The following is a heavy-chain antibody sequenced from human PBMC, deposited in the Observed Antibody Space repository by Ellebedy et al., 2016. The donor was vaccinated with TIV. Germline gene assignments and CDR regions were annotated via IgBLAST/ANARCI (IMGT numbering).Heavy chain of an antibody. D-gene: IGHD3-10*01. V-gene: IGHV4-61*08. CDR1: AASISSGDFY. CDR2: LYTCGST. J-gene: IGHJ4*02. Sequence: SETLSLTXAVSAASISSGDFYWSCSRRPTGKGLAWIGYLYTCGSTNYNPSLKTRVTLSVDTSKNQFSLKLSSVTAADTAVYFCARDRGYGSGTYYFDYWGQGTLVTVSS. CDR3: ARDRGYGSGTYYFDY.